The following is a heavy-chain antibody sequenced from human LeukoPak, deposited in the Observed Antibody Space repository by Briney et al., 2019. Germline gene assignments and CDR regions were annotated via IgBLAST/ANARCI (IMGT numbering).Heavy chain of an antibody. CDR2: IYYRGST. D-gene: IGHD3-22*01. CDR1: GGSISSYY. V-gene: IGHV4-59*01. Sequence: SETLSLTCTVSGGSISSYYWSWIRQPPGKGLEWIGYIYYRGSTNYNPSLKSRVTISVDTSKNQFSLKLSSVTAADTAVYYCASITTIGNLDYWGQGTLVTVSS. J-gene: IGHJ4*02. CDR3: ASITTIGNLDY.